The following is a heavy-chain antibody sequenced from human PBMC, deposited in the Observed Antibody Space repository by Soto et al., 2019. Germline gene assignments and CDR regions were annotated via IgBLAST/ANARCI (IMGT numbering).Heavy chain of an antibody. CDR2: INTDGSAT. CDR3: ARDGEGF. CDR1: GFTFSSNW. J-gene: IGHJ4*02. D-gene: IGHD2-21*01. Sequence: EVQLVESGGGLVQPGGSLRLSCAASGFTFSSNWMHWARRVPGRGLVWVARINTDGSATNYVDSVKGRFTVSRDNAKNTLYLQMNSLRVEDTAVYYCARDGEGFWGQGTLVTVSS. V-gene: IGHV3-74*01.